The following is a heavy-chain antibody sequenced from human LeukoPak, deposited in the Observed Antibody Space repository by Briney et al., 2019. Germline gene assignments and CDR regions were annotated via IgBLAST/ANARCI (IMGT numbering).Heavy chain of an antibody. D-gene: IGHD5-12*01. CDR1: GFTFSAYA. Sequence: PGGSLRLSCAASGFTFSAYAMHWVRQTPGKGLEHVAAITSNGGSTYYANSVKGRFSFSRDNSENTLYLQMGSLRPEDMGVYYCARGKLKGDSGNDHFDYWGQGTLVTVSS. J-gene: IGHJ4*02. CDR2: ITSNGGST. V-gene: IGHV3-64*01. CDR3: ARGKLKGDSGNDHFDY.